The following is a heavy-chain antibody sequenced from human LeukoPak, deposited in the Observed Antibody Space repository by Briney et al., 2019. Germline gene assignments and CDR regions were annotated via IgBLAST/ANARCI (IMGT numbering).Heavy chain of an antibody. CDR1: GLTFSSYW. V-gene: IGHV3-74*03. CDR2: LRSDGSST. J-gene: IGHJ4*02. D-gene: IGHD5-18*01. CDR3: AIRRGYTYGDDY. Sequence: GGSLRLSCAASGLTFSSYWMLWVRQAPGKGLVWVSRLRSDGSSTAYADSVKGRFTISRDNAKNTLYLQMNTLRAEDTAVYYCAIRRGYTYGDDYWGQGTLVTVSS.